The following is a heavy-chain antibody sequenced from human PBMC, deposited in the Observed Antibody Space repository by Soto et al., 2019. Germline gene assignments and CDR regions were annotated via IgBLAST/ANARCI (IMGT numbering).Heavy chain of an antibody. CDR1: GYTFTNYY. CDR2: INPRGGRT. Sequence: ASVKVSCKASGYTFTNYYMNWVRQAPGQGLEWMGMINPRGGRTTYPQKFQGRVTMTTDTSTSTVYMELSSLRAEDTAVYYCGRGVFPWGQGTLVTVSS. J-gene: IGHJ5*02. V-gene: IGHV1-46*01. CDR3: GRGVFP.